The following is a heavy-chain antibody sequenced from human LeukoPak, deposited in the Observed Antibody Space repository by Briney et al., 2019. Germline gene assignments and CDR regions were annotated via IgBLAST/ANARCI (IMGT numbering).Heavy chain of an antibody. D-gene: IGHD3-10*01. CDR3: ARSSSGEAFDI. CDR1: GFTFSSYG. Sequence: GGSLRLSCAASGFTFSSYGMHWVRQAPGKGLEWVAVIWYDGSNKYYADSVKGRFTISRDNSKNTLYLQMNSLRAEDTAVYYCARSSSGEAFDIWGQGTMVTVSS. CDR2: IWYDGSNK. V-gene: IGHV3-33*01. J-gene: IGHJ3*02.